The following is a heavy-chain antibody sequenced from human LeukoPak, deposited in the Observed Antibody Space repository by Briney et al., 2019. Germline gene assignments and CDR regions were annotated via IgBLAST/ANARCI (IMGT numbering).Heavy chain of an antibody. D-gene: IGHD6-6*01. V-gene: IGHV3-30-3*01. CDR1: GFTFSSYA. CDR2: ISYDGSNK. CDR3: ARVPLFGLIAAPTYYFDY. Sequence: GGSLRLSCAASGFTFSSYAMHWVRQAPGKGLEWVAVISYDGSNKYYADSVKGRFTISRDNSKNTLYLQMNSLRAEDTAVYYCARVPLFGLIAAPTYYFDYWGQGTLVTVSS. J-gene: IGHJ4*02.